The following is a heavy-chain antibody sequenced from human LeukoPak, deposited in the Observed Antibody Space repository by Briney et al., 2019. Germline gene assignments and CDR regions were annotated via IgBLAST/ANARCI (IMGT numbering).Heavy chain of an antibody. J-gene: IGHJ4*02. CDR1: GGSISSSSYY. V-gene: IGHV4-39*07. CDR2: IYYSGST. D-gene: IGHD1-7*01. Sequence: SETLSLTCTVSGGSISSSSYYWGWIRQPPGKGLEWIGSIYYSGSTYYNPSLKSRVTISVDTSKNQFSLKLSSVTAADTAVYYCARSNGGWGTVENFDYWGQGTLVTVSS. CDR3: ARSNGGWGTVENFDY.